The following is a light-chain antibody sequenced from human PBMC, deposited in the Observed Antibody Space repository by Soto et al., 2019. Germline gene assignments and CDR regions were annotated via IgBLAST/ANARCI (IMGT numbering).Light chain of an antibody. CDR2: DIT. CDR1: SSDVGRFDY. CDR3: CSYAGIYSYV. V-gene: IGLV2-11*01. Sequence: ALTQPRSVSGSPGQSVTISCTGTSSDVGRFDYVSWYQQHPGEAPEVFVYDITKRPSGVPDRFSGSKSGNTASLTISGLQAEDEADSYCCSYAGIYSYVFGTGTKVTVL. J-gene: IGLJ1*01.